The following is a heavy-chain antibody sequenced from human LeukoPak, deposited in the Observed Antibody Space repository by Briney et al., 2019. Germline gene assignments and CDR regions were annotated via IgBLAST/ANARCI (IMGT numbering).Heavy chain of an antibody. V-gene: IGHV3-21*01. Sequence: TGGSLRLSCAASGVTFSSYSMNCVRQAPGKGLEWVSSISSSSSYIYYADSVKGQFTISRDNAKNSLYLQMNSLRAEDTAVYYCARDGNWIDFYYGMDVWGQGTTVTVSS. J-gene: IGHJ6*02. CDR2: ISSSSSYI. CDR3: ARDGNWIDFYYGMDV. CDR1: GVTFSSYS. D-gene: IGHD1-1*01.